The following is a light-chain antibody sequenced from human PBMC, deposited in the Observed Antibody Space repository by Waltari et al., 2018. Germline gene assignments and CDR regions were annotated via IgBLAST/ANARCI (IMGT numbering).Light chain of an antibody. V-gene: IGLV1-40*01. Sequence: QSVLTQPPSVSGAPGQTVTISCNGSSSNIGAGYDVHWYQQLPGAAPKLLIHGNRNRPSGVPDRFFGFNSDTSASLAITGLQAEDEADYYCQSYDSNLSGYVFGTGTKVSVL. CDR3: QSYDSNLSGYV. J-gene: IGLJ1*01. CDR2: GNR. CDR1: SSNIGAGYD.